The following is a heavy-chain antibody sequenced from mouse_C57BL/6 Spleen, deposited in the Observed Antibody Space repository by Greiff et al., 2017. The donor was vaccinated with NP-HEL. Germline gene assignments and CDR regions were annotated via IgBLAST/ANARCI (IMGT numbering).Heavy chain of an antibody. V-gene: IGHV1-52*01. CDR1: GYTFTSYW. CDR2: IDPSDSET. J-gene: IGHJ4*01. Sequence: QVQLKQPGAELVRPGSSVKLSCKASGYTFTSYWMHWVKQRPIQGLEWIGNIDPSDSETHYNQKFKDKATLTVDKSSSTAYMQLSSLTSEDSAVYYCAREGIYYGYAMDYWGQGTSVTVSS. CDR3: AREGIYYGYAMDY. D-gene: IGHD1-1*01.